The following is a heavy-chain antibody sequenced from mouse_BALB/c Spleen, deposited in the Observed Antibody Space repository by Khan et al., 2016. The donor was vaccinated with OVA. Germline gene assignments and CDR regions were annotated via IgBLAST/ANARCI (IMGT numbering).Heavy chain of an antibody. J-gene: IGHJ3*01. CDR2: VSTGGGYT. D-gene: IGHD1-1*01. V-gene: IGHV5-6*01. CDR1: GFTFSTYG. Sequence: DVQLVESGGDLVKPGGSLKLSCAASGFTFSTYGMSWVRQTPDKRLEWVATVSTGGGYTYYPDSAQGRFTISRDNAKNTLYLQMSSLKSEDTAMFYCARLAYYYDSEGFAYWGQGTLVTVSA. CDR3: ARLAYYYDSEGFAY.